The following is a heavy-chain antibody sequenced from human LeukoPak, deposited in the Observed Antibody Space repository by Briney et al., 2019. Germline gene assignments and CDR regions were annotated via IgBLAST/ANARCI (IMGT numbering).Heavy chain of an antibody. V-gene: IGHV1-69*13. Sequence: GASVKVSCKASGGTFSSYAISWVRQAPGQGLEWMGGTIPIFGTANYAQKFQGRVTITADESTSTAYMELSSLRSEDTAVYYCARGVLGFNVDTAMAQPYYFDYWGQGTLVTVSS. CDR3: ARGVLGFNVDTAMAQPYYFDY. D-gene: IGHD5-18*01. CDR1: GGTFSSYA. CDR2: TIPIFGTA. J-gene: IGHJ4*02.